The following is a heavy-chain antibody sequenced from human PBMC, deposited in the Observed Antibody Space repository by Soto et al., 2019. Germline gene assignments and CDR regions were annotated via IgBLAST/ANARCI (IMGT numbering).Heavy chain of an antibody. CDR3: ASKGRSAAPQAGFDL. Sequence: SETLSLTCTVSGNSISTGAYYWSWLRQHPVKGLEWIGHIFYSGNTHYSPSLESRVTISVDTSKNQFSIKLTSVTVADTAVYYCASKGRSAAPQAGFDLWGQGFLVTVSS. CDR1: GNSISTGAYY. J-gene: IGHJ4*02. CDR2: IFYSGNT. V-gene: IGHV4-31*03. D-gene: IGHD3-10*01.